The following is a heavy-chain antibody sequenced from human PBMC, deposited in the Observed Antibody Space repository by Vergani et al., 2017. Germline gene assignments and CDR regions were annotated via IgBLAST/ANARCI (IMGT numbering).Heavy chain of an antibody. CDR1: GFTVSSNY. CDR3: ARDPDYGDDGMDV. D-gene: IGHD4-17*01. CDR2: IYSGGST. Sequence: EVQLVESGGGLVQPGGSLRLSCAASGFTVSSNYMSWVRQAPGKGLEWVSVIYSGGSTYYADPVKGRFTISRHNSKNTLYLQMNSLSAEDTAVYYCARDPDYGDDGMDVWGQGTTVTVSS. J-gene: IGHJ6*02. V-gene: IGHV3-53*04.